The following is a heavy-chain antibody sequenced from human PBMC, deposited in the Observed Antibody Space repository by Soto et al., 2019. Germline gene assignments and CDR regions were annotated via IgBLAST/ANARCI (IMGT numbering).Heavy chain of an antibody. CDR2: IRSKAYGGTT. D-gene: IGHD3-9*01. CDR1: GFTFGDYA. Sequence: QPGGSLRLSCTASGFTFGDYAMSWFRQAPGKGLEWVGFIRSKAYGGTTEYAASVKGRFTISRDDSKSIAYLQMNSLKTEDTAVYYCTRRRYFDWSEYYYYMDVWGKGTTVTVS. J-gene: IGHJ6*03. CDR3: TRRRYFDWSEYYYYMDV. V-gene: IGHV3-49*03.